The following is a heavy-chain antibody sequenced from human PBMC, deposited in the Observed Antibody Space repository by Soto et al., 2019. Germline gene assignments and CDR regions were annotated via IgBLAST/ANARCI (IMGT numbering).Heavy chain of an antibody. Sequence: PGGSLRLSCAVSGFTFSGYSFNWVRQAPGRGLEWVSFIGSTGSVTHYADSVMGRFTISRDNARNSLYLQMDSLRSEDTAVYYCAREEQWLVRGIDYWGQGTLVTVSS. J-gene: IGHJ4*02. V-gene: IGHV3-48*04. CDR3: AREEQWLVRGIDY. CDR1: GFTFSGYS. CDR2: IGSTGSVT. D-gene: IGHD6-19*01.